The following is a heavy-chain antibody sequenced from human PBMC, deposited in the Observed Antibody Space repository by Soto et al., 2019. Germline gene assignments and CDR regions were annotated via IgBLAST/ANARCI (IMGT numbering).Heavy chain of an antibody. J-gene: IGHJ4*02. CDR3: ARGYCSGGSCYHLDY. Sequence: SVKVSCKASGGTFSSYAISWVRQAPGQGLEWMGGIIPIFGTANYAQKFQGRVTITADESTSTAYMELSSLRSEDTAVYYCARGYCSGGSCYHLDYWGQGTLVTVSS. V-gene: IGHV1-69*13. CDR1: GGTFSSYA. CDR2: IIPIFGTA. D-gene: IGHD2-15*01.